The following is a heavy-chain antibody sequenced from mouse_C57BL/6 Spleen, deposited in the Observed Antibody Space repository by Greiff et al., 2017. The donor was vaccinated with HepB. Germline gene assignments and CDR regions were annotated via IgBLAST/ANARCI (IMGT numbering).Heavy chain of an antibody. CDR3: ARPIYYYGSSPAWFAY. D-gene: IGHD1-1*01. CDR2: INPGSGGT. Sequence: VQLQESGAELVRPGTSVKVSCKASGYAFTNYLIEWVKQRPGQGLEWIGVINPGSGGTNYNEKFKGKATLTADKSSSTAYMQLSSLTSEDSAVYFCARPIYYYGSSPAWFAYWGQGTLVTVSA. CDR1: GYAFTNYL. V-gene: IGHV1-54*01. J-gene: IGHJ3*01.